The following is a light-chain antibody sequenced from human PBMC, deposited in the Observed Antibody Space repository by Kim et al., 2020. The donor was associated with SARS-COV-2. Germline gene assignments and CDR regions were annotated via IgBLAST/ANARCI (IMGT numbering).Light chain of an antibody. J-gene: IGKJ2*01. Sequence: CASVGDRVTITCRASQAIRKYVAWYQQKPGKIPKLLIHAVSTLQSGVPSRFSGGGSGTDFTLTIRGLQPEDVATYYCQTYDTVPYNFGQGTKLEI. CDR1: QAIRKY. CDR3: QTYDTVPYN. V-gene: IGKV1-27*01. CDR2: AVS.